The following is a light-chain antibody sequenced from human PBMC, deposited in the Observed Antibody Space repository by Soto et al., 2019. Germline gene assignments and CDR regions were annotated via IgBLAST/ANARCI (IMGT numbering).Light chain of an antibody. CDR1: QTISTY. CDR3: QHSYSVPRT. V-gene: IGKV1-39*01. J-gene: IGKJ4*01. CDR2: DAS. Sequence: DIQMTQSPSSLSASIGDRVTITCRASQTISTYLNWYQQRPGKAPKLLIYDASRLQNAVPQRFSGSGSGTDFTLTISNLQPADFATYYCQHSYSVPRTFGGGTRVESK.